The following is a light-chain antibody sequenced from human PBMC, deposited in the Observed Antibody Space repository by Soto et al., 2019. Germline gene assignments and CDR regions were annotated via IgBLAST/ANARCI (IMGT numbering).Light chain of an antibody. V-gene: IGKV1-39*01. CDR1: QSISSY. J-gene: IGKJ5*01. CDR2: AAS. Sequence: DIQMTQSPSSLSASVGDRVTITCRASQSISSYLNWYQQKPGKAPKLLIYAASSLQSGFPSRFSGSGSGTDFTLTISSLQPEDFATYYCQQSYSTSTTFGQGTRLEIK. CDR3: QQSYSTSTT.